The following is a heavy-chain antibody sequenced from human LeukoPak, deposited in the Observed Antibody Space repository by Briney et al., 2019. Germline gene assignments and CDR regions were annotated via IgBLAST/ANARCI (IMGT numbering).Heavy chain of an antibody. CDR1: GGSTSSYY. J-gene: IGHJ4*02. D-gene: IGHD3-22*01. CDR2: IYYSGST. CDR3: ARQYYYDSKFDY. Sequence: SETLSLTCTVSGGSTSSYYWSWIRQPPGKGLEWIGYIYYSGSTNYNPSLKSRVTISVDTSKNQFSLKLSSVTAADTAVYYCARQYYYDSKFDYWGQGTLVTVSS. V-gene: IGHV4-59*01.